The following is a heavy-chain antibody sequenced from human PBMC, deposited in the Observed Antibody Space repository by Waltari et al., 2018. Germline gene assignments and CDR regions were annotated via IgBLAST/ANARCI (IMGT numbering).Heavy chain of an antibody. CDR2: ISGSGGST. J-gene: IGHJ6*02. CDR3: AKLTLSGAHPYGMDV. CDR1: GFTFSSYA. Sequence: EVQLLESGGGLVQPGGSLRLSCAASGFTFSSYAMIWVRPAPGKGLEWVSAISGSGGSTYYADSVKGRFTISRDNSKNTLYLQMNSLRAEDTAVYYCAKLTLSGAHPYGMDVWGQGTTVTVSS. V-gene: IGHV3-23*01. D-gene: IGHD1-26*01.